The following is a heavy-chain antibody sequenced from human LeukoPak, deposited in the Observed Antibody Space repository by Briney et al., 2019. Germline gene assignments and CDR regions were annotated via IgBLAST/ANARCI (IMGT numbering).Heavy chain of an antibody. CDR3: ARGDYYGSGTLDY. CDR1: GGYINSGPYY. V-gene: IGHV4-61*02. D-gene: IGHD3-10*01. J-gene: IGHJ4*02. CDR2: IYNNAAT. Sequence: PSETLSLTCTVSGGYINSGPYYWSWVRQPAGKGLEWIGRIYNNAATNYDPSLKSRVTISIDTSKNQFYLRLSSVTAADTAVYYCARGDYYGSGTLDYWGQGTLVTVSS.